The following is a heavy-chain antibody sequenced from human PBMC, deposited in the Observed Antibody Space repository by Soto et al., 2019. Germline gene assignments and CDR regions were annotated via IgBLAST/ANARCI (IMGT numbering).Heavy chain of an antibody. CDR2: ISYTGRT. V-gene: IGHV4-61*03. J-gene: IGHJ6*02. Sequence: PSETLSVNCIVSGGSVTSGSYYWTWLRQPPGKGLEWIGYISYTGRTKYNPSLQSRVTISVDTSKNDFSLNLSSVTAADTAVYFCAREWGLLPYYVMNVWGHGTAVTVSS. CDR1: GGSVTSGSYY. D-gene: IGHD7-27*01. CDR3: AREWGLLPYYVMNV.